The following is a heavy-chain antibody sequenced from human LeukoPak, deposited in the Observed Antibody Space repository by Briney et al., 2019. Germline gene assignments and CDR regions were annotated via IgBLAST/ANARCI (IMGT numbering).Heavy chain of an antibody. CDR2: IYYSGST. D-gene: IGHD3-22*01. J-gene: IGHJ6*02. V-gene: IGHV4-39*01. CDR1: GGSISSSSYY. Sequence: SETLSLTCTVSGGSISSSSYYWGCIRQPPGKGLEWIGSIYYSGSTHYNPSLKSRVTISVDTSKNQFSLKLSSVTAADTAVYYCARLPFGYDSSRHYYYYYAMDVWGQGTSVTVSS. CDR3: ARLPFGYDSSRHYYYYYAMDV.